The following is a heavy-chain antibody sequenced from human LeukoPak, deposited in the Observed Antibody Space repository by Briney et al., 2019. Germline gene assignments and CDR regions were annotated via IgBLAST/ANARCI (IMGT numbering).Heavy chain of an antibody. Sequence: ASVKVSCKASGGTFSSYAISWVRQAPGQGLEWMGRIIPILGIANYAQKFQGRVTITADKSTSTAYMELSSLRSEDTAVYYCAREGFSYGARGLDYWGQVTLVTVSS. CDR2: IIPILGIA. CDR3: AREGFSYGARGLDY. J-gene: IGHJ4*02. V-gene: IGHV1-69*04. D-gene: IGHD5-18*01. CDR1: GGTFSSYA.